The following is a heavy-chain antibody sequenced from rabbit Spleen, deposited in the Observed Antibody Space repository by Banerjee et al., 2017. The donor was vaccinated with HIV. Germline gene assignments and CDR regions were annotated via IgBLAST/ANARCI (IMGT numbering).Heavy chain of an antibody. CDR2: INSFTGKS. V-gene: IGHV1S45*01. J-gene: IGHJ4*01. CDR1: GFDFINGYV. Sequence: QEQLGESGGDLVKPGGTLTLTCTASGFDFINGYVMCWVRQAPGKGLEWIGCINSFTGKSVYATWATGRFTISKASWTTVTLQMTSLTAADTASYFCARDLPGVIGWNFNLWGPGTLVTVS. CDR3: ARDLPGVIGWNFNL. D-gene: IGHD1-1*01.